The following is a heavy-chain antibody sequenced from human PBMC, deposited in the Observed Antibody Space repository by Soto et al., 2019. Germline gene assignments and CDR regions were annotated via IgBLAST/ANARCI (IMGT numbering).Heavy chain of an antibody. CDR3: ARVRIFGFAYGMDV. CDR2: IYYSGST. CDR1: GGSISSGDYY. J-gene: IGHJ6*02. D-gene: IGHD3-3*01. V-gene: IGHV4-30-4*01. Sequence: SETLSLTCTVSGGSISSGDYYWSWIRQPPGKGLEGIGYIYYSGSTYYNPSLKSRVTISVDTSKNQFSLKLSSVTAADTAVYYCARVRIFGFAYGMDVWGQGTTVTVSS.